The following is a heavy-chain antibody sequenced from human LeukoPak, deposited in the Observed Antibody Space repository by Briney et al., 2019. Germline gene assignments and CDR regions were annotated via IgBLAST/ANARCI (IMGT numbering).Heavy chain of an antibody. CDR1: GDSISSYY. D-gene: IGHD3-10*01. Sequence: PSETLSLTCTVSGDSISSYYWSWLRQPPGKGLEWLGYIYDSGSTNYNPSLKSRVTISLDTSKNQFSLKLSSVTAADTAVYYCARGGTSGVVYYYYMDVWGKGTTVTVSS. CDR2: IYDSGST. V-gene: IGHV4-59*12. J-gene: IGHJ6*03. CDR3: ARGGTSGVVYYYYMDV.